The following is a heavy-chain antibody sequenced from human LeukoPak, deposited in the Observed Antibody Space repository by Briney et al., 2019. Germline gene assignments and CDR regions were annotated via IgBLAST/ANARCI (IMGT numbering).Heavy chain of an antibody. Sequence: GGSLRLSCAASGFTFTSYAISWVRQAPGKGLEWVSAISGSSSVTTYADSVKGRFTVSRDNSKNTVYLQMNSLRVDDTAVYHCAKDTYPYSGNHYYFDSWGQGIQVTVSS. CDR1: GFTFTSYA. V-gene: IGHV3-23*01. J-gene: IGHJ4*02. CDR2: ISGSSSVT. CDR3: AKDTYPYSGNHYYFDS. D-gene: IGHD1-26*01.